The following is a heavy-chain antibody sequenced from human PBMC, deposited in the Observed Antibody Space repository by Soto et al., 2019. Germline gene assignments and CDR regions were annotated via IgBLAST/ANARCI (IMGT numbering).Heavy chain of an antibody. V-gene: IGHV4-39*01. D-gene: IGHD3-10*01. J-gene: IGHJ5*02. CDR1: GGYISSSAYY. CDR2: IYYSGNT. Sequence: SVTQPLRHTVSGGYISSSAYYWGWVRKPPGKGLEWIGSIYYSGNTYYNPSLKSRVTISVNTSKNQFSLRLSSVTAADSAVYYCARGTGFGTMDCYHLVQGTPDTVIS. CDR3: ARGTGFGTMDCYH.